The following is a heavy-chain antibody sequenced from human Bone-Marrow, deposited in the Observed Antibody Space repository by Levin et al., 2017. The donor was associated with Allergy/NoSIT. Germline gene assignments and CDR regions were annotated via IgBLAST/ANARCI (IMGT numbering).Heavy chain of an antibody. D-gene: IGHD6-13*01. V-gene: IGHV3-30*04. Sequence: GESLKISCAASGFTFSSYSMHWVRQAPGKGLEWVAVISYDGKITSYADSVRGRFTLSRDNSKNTLDVQMDSLRTEDTAVYFCAREKLTAAIALHGGMDVWGQGTTVTVSS. CDR2: ISYDGKIT. CDR3: AREKLTAAIALHGGMDV. J-gene: IGHJ6*02. CDR1: GFTFSSYS.